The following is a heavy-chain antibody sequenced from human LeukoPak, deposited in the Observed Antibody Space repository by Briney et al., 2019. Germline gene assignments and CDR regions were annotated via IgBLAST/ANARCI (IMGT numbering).Heavy chain of an antibody. V-gene: IGHV4-39*01. CDR1: GGSISSGGYY. D-gene: IGHD3-3*01. CDR3: ARQHDFWSGYPNWFDP. CDR2: IYYSGST. J-gene: IGHJ5*02. Sequence: SATLSLTCTVSGGSISSGGYYWSWICQHPGKGLEWIGYIYYSGSTYYNPSLKSRITISVDTSKNQFSLKLSSVTAADTAVYYCARQHDFWSGYPNWFDPWGQGTLVTVSS.